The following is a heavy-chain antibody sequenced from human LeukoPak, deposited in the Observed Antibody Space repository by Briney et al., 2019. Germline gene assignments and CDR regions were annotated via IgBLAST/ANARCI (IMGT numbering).Heavy chain of an antibody. V-gene: IGHV1-18*01. CDR3: ARGGRGNFDY. J-gene: IGHJ4*02. CDR1: GYTFTTYH. D-gene: IGHD3-10*01. CDR2: INAYNGNT. Sequence: GASVKVSCTASGYTFTTYHINWVRQAPGQGLEWMGRINAYNGNTNYEQKLQGRVIMTTDTSTSTVYMELRSLRSDDTAVYYCARGGRGNFDYWGQGTLVTVSS.